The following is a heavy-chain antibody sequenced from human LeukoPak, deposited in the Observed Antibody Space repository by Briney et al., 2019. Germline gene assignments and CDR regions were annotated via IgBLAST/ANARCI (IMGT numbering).Heavy chain of an antibody. CDR2: ISGSGGST. D-gene: IGHD3-22*01. CDR3: AKPRSSGYYPHDYFDY. Sequence: GGSLRLSCAASGFTFSSYAMSWVRQAPGKGLEWVSAISGSGGSTYYADSVKGRFTISRDNSKNTLYLQMSSLRAEDTAVYYCAKPRSSGYYPHDYFDYWGQGTLVTVSS. V-gene: IGHV3-23*01. CDR1: GFTFSSYA. J-gene: IGHJ4*02.